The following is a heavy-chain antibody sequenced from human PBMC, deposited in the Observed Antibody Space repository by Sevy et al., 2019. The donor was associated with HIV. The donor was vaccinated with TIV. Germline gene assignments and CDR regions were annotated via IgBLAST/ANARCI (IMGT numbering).Heavy chain of an antibody. CDR2: ISSSGSTI. D-gene: IGHD4-17*01. V-gene: IGHV3-11*01. Sequence: GGSLRLSCAASGFTFSDYYMSWIRQAPGKGLEWVSYISSSGSTIYYADSVKGRFTISRDNAKNSLYLQMNSLRAEATAVYYCARDSDYGDYIIDYWGQGTLVTVSS. CDR1: GFTFSDYY. CDR3: ARDSDYGDYIIDY. J-gene: IGHJ4*02.